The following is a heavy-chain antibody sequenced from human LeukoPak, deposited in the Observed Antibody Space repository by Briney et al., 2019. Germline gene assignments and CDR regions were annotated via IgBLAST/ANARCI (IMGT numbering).Heavy chain of an antibody. Sequence: GGSLRLSCAAAGFSFSNYWRTWVGQAPEKGLEWLARIKTDGSETYYVDSVKGRFTISRDNAKSSLYLQMNSLRVEDTAVYHCVRFGPDHDMGLWGQGTTVTVS. V-gene: IGHV3-7*01. J-gene: IGHJ6*02. CDR1: GFSFSNYW. D-gene: IGHD3-16*01. CDR3: VRFGPDHDMGL. CDR2: IKTDGSET.